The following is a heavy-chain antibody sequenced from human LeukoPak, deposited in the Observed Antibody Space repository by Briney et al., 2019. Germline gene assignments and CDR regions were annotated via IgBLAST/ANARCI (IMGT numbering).Heavy chain of an antibody. CDR3: ARQDPSFGDSLDY. D-gene: IGHD4-17*01. J-gene: IGHJ4*02. V-gene: IGHV4-59*08. CDR2: IYYSGST. CDR1: GGSISSYY. Sequence: SETLSLTCTVSGGSISSYYWSWIRQPPGKGLEWIGYIYYSGSTNYNPSLKSRVTISVDTSKNQFSLKLSSVTAADTAVYYCARQDPSFGDSLDYWGQGTLVTVSS.